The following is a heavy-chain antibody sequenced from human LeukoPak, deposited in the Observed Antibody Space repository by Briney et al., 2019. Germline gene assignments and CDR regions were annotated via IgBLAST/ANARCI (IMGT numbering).Heavy chain of an antibody. CDR1: GYSFTSYW. Sequence: GESLKISCKGSGYSFTSYWIGWVRQMPGKGLEWMGIIYPGDSDTRYSPSFQGQVTISADKSISTAYLQWSSLKASDTAMYYCARQVEIATIKLHYYYYYGMDVWGQGTTVTVSS. D-gene: IGHD5-24*01. V-gene: IGHV5-51*01. CDR3: ARQVEIATIKLHYYYYYGMDV. J-gene: IGHJ6*02. CDR2: IYPGDSDT.